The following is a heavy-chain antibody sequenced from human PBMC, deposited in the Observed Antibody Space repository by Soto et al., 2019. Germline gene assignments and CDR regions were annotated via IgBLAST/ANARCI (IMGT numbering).Heavy chain of an antibody. V-gene: IGHV4-59*01. CDR2: IYYSGST. CDR1: GGSISSYY. Sequence: QVQLQESGPGLVKPSETLSLTCTVSGGSISSYYWSWIRQPPGKGLEWIGYIYYSGSTNYNPSLQTRVTISVDTAKTQFSLKLSSVTAADTAVYYCARSRTTVTPSGFQHWGQGTLVTVSS. D-gene: IGHD4-17*01. J-gene: IGHJ1*01. CDR3: ARSRTTVTPSGFQH.